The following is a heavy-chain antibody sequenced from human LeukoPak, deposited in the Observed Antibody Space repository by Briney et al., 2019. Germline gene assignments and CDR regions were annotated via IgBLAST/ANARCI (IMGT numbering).Heavy chain of an antibody. J-gene: IGHJ6*02. V-gene: IGHV3-13*01. D-gene: IGHD1-14*01. Sequence: PGGSLRLSCAASGFTFSSYDMHWVRQAPGKGLEWVSAIGTAGDTYYPGSVKGRFTISRENAKNSLYLQMNSLRAEDTAVHYCARASPDYLGNYYYYGMDVWGQGTTVTVSS. CDR1: GFTFSSYD. CDR3: ARASPDYLGNYYYYGMDV. CDR2: IGTAGDT.